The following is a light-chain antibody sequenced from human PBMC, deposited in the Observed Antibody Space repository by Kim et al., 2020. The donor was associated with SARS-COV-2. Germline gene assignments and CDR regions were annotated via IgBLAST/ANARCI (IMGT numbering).Light chain of an antibody. V-gene: IGKV3-15*01. CDR1: ESVATN. CDR3: QQFNRWPT. J-gene: IGKJ4*01. CDR2: FAV. Sequence: SVSPGERATLSCRASESVATNLAWYQAKPGQPPRLLIYFAVTRATGVPARFSGSGSGTDFTLTISSLQSEDSAVYYCQQFNRWPTFGGGTKVDIK.